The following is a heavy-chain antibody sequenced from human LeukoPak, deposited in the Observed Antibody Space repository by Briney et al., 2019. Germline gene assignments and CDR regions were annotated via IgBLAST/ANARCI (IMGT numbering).Heavy chain of an antibody. V-gene: IGHV1-69*06. CDR3: ARGDYVWGSYRSFDY. D-gene: IGHD3-16*02. Sequence: GASVKVSCQASGGTFSSYAISWVRQAPGQGLEWMGGIIPIFGTANYAQKFQGRVTITAEKSTSTAYMELSSLRSEDTAVYYCARGDYVWGSYRSFDYWGQGTLVTVSS. CDR2: IIPIFGTA. CDR1: GGTFSSYA. J-gene: IGHJ4*02.